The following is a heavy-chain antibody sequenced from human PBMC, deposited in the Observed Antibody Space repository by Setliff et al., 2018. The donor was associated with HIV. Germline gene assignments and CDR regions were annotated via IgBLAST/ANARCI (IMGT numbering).Heavy chain of an antibody. V-gene: IGHV1-2*02. Sequence: ASVKVSCKASGYSFTDYFIHWVRQAPGRGLEWMGWISPHSGGTRTTRTFRGRVTMTRDTSINTAYMELSGVRSDDTAVYFCARQLSNSFDYWGQGTLVTVTS. CDR2: ISPHSGGT. CDR3: ARQLSNSFDY. J-gene: IGHJ4*02. D-gene: IGHD1-1*01. CDR1: GYSFTDYF.